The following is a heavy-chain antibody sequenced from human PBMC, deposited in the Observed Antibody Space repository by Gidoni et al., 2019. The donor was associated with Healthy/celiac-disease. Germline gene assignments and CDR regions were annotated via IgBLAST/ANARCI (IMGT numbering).Heavy chain of an antibody. CDR3: ARGGDADILTGYVARNYFDY. Sequence: QVQLQQWGAGLLKPSETLSLTCAVYGGSFSGYYWSWIRQPPGKGLEWIGEINHSGSTNYNPSLKSRVTISVDTSKNQFSLKLSSVTAADTAVYYCARGGDADILTGYVARNYFDYWGQGTLVTVSS. V-gene: IGHV4-34*01. D-gene: IGHD3-9*01. J-gene: IGHJ4*02. CDR1: GGSFSGYY. CDR2: INHSGST.